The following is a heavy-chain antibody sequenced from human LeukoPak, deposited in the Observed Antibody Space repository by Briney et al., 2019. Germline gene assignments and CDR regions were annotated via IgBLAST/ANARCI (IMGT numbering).Heavy chain of an antibody. CDR1: GYSFTSYW. J-gene: IGHJ4*02. V-gene: IGHV5-51*01. CDR3: ARQSVSRSWADY. CDR2: VYPGDSGT. Sequence: GESLKISCKGSGYSFTSYWIGWVRQMPGKGLEWMGIVYPGDSGTRYSLSFQGQVTMSADKSSNTAYLQWSSLKASDTAMYYCARQSVSRSWADYWGQGTLVTVSS. D-gene: IGHD6-13*01.